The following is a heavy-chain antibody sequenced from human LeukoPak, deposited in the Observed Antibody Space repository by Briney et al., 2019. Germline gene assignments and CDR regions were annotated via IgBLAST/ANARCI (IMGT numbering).Heavy chain of an antibody. Sequence: PGGSLRLSCAASGFTFSSYGMHWVRQAPGKGLEWVAFIRYDGSNKYYADSVKGRFTISRDNSKNTLYLQMNSLRAEDTAVYYCARVYPSRYYDSSGYYFDYWGQGTLVTVSS. CDR2: IRYDGSNK. CDR3: ARVYPSRYYDSSGYYFDY. CDR1: GFTFSSYG. V-gene: IGHV3-30*02. D-gene: IGHD3-22*01. J-gene: IGHJ4*02.